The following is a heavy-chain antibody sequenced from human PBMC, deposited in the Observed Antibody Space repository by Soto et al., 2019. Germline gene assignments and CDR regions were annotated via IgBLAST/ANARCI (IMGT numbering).Heavy chain of an antibody. Sequence: QVQLVQSGAEVKEPGSSVKVSCQASGGTFSSSALSWVRQAPGQGLEWMGGIIPLFRTPDYAQQSQGRVTITADESTSTAYMELSSLRSEDTAIYYCARDNGRPQLGGNYYYITDVWGQGTTITVSS. CDR2: IIPLFRTP. CDR1: GGTFSSSA. D-gene: IGHD3-3*02. J-gene: IGHJ6*02. V-gene: IGHV1-69*12. CDR3: ARDNGRPQLGGNYYYITDV.